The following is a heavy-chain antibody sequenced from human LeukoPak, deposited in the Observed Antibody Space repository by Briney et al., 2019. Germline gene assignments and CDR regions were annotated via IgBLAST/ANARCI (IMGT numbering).Heavy chain of an antibody. CDR2: ISYDGSNK. J-gene: IGHJ4*02. Sequence: GGSLRLSCAASGFTFSSYGMHWVRQAPGKGLEWVAVISYDGSNKYYAGSVKGRFTISRDNSKNTLYLQMNSLRAEDTAVYYCVYYGSGSYYNGNYWGQGTLVTVSS. D-gene: IGHD3-10*01. V-gene: IGHV3-30*03. CDR3: VYYGSGSYYNGNY. CDR1: GFTFSSYG.